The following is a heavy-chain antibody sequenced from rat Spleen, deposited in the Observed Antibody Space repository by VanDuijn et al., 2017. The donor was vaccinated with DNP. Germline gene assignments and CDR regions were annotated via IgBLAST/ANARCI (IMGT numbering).Heavy chain of an antibody. J-gene: IGHJ2*01. CDR2: IFYDGCRT. V-gene: IGHV5S10*01. CDR1: GFTFSDYN. D-gene: IGHD1-1*01. CDR3: ARHGSYYYSGFDY. Sequence: EVQLVESGGGLLQPGRSLKLSCAASGFTFSDYNMAWVRQAPKKGLEWVATIFYDGCRTYYRDSVKGRFTISRDNAKRTLYLQMNSLRSEDMATYYCARHGSYYYSGFDYWGQGVMVTVSS.